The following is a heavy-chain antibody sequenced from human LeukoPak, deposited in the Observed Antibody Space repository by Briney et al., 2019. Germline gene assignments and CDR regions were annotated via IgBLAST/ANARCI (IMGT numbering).Heavy chain of an antibody. CDR1: GGTFSSYA. D-gene: IGHD3-22*01. J-gene: IGHJ5*02. Sequence: ASVKVSCKASGGTFSSYAISWVRQAPGQGLEWMGGIIPIFGTANYAQKFQGRVTITADESTSTTYMELSSLRSEDTAVYYCARLGPYYDSSGYGEYNWFDPWGQGTLVTVSS. CDR2: IIPIFGTA. CDR3: ARLGPYYDSSGYGEYNWFDP. V-gene: IGHV1-69*13.